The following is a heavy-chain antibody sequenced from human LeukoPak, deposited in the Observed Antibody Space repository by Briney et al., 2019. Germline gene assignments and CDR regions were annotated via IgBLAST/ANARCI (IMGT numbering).Heavy chain of an antibody. V-gene: IGHV3-7*01. D-gene: IGHD3-10*01. CDR2: IKQDGSEK. CDR1: GFTVSSNY. J-gene: IGHJ4*02. CDR3: VRTRRGRITMVRGVPHYLDY. Sequence: GGSLRLSCAASGFTVSSNYMSWVRQAPGKVLEWVVNIKQDGSEKYYVDSGKGRFTISRDNAKNSLYLQMNSLRAEDTAVYYCVRTRRGRITMVRGVPHYLDYWGQGTLVTVSS.